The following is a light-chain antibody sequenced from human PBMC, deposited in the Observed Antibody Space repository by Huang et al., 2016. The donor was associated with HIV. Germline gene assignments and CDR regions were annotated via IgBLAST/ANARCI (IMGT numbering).Light chain of an antibody. Sequence: IVLTQSPATLSLSLGERATLSCRATPSVSKSLAWYQQKPGPAPRLLLYDGSKRATGIPARFSGSGSGTDFTLTISSLEPEDSAVYYCQQRSIWPPLTFGGGTKVEIK. V-gene: IGKV3-11*01. J-gene: IGKJ4*01. CDR2: DGS. CDR1: PSVSKS. CDR3: QQRSIWPPLT.